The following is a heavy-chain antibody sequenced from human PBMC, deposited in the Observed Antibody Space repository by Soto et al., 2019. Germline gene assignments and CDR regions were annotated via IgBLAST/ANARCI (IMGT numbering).Heavy chain of an antibody. V-gene: IGHV3-64D*08. J-gene: IGHJ6*02. CDR3: VKDLGNDYYYGMDV. CDR1: GFTFSSYA. Sequence: GGSLRLSCSASGFTFSSYAMHWVRQAPGKGLEYVSLVSSNGGSTYNADSVKGRFTISRDNSKNTLYLQMSSLRPEDTAVYFCVKDLGNDYYYGMDVWGQGTTVTVSS. D-gene: IGHD4-4*01. CDR2: VSSNGGST.